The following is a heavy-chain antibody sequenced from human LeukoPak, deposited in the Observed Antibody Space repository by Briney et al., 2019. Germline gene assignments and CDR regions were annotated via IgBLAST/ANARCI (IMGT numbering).Heavy chain of an antibody. D-gene: IGHD6-13*01. J-gene: IGHJ4*02. CDR2: INHSGST. CDR1: GGSFSGYY. V-gene: IGHV4-34*01. Sequence: SETLSLTCAVYGGSFSGYYWSWIRQPPGKGLEWIGEINHSGSTNYSPSLKSRVTISVDTSKNQFSLKLSSVTAADTAMYYCARSLGYSSTWPHYWGQGTLVTVFS. CDR3: ARSLGYSSTWPHY.